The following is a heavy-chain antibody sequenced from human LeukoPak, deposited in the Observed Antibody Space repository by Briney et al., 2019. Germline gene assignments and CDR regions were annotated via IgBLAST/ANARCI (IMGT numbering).Heavy chain of an antibody. J-gene: IGHJ3*02. CDR3: ARVDDLDAFDT. CDR2: IADDGSNK. Sequence: GGSLRLSRAASGFTFSSYAMHWVRQAPGKGLEWVAVIADDGSNKYYADSVKGRFTISRDNSNNTLYLQMNSLRAEDTAVYYCARVDDLDAFDTWGQGTMVTVSS. CDR1: GFTFSSYA. V-gene: IGHV3-30*04. D-gene: IGHD2-2*03.